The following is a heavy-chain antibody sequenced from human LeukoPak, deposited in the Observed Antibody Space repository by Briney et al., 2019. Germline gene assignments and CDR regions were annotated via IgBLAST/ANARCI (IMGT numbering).Heavy chain of an antibody. CDR1: GFTFSSYA. V-gene: IGHV3-23*01. J-gene: IGHJ4*02. CDR2: ISGSGGST. Sequence: GGSLRFSCAASGFTFSSYAMSWVRQAPGKELEWVSAISGSGGSTYYADSVKGRFTISRDNSKNTLYLQMNSLRAEDTAVYYCASMVRGVILLFDYWGQGTLVTVSS. D-gene: IGHD3-10*01. CDR3: ASMVRGVILLFDY.